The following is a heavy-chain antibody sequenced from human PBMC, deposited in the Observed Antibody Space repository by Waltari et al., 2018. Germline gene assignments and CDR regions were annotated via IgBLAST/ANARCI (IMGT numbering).Heavy chain of an antibody. CDR3: VRNGWWELQAFQH. CDR1: GGTFSSYA. J-gene: IGHJ1*01. CDR2: INPYNDNT. Sequence: QVQLVQSGAEVKKPGSSVKVSCKASGGTFSSYAISWVRQAPGQGLEWMGCINPYNDNTHYAQKFRGRVTITSDRSVSTAYMELSSLRSEDMVVYSCVRNGWWELQAFQHWGQGTLVTVSS. D-gene: IGHD1-26*01. V-gene: IGHV1-69*06.